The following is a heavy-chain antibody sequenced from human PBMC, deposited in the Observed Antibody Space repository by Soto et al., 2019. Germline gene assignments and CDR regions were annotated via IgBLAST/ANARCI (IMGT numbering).Heavy chain of an antibody. CDR2: IWYDGSNK. CDR3: ARELKTSHPPGLLQYHYAYYGFDV. CDR1: GFIFSDYG. V-gene: IGHV3-33*01. J-gene: IGHJ6*02. D-gene: IGHD3-22*01. Sequence: QVQLVESGGGVVQPGRSLRLSCTASGFIFSDYGMHWVRQAPGKGLEWVAVIWYDGSNKYYAASVKGRFTISRGNSKNTMFLQVNSLRAEDVAVHYCARELKTSHPPGLLQYHYAYYGFDVWGQGTTVTVSS.